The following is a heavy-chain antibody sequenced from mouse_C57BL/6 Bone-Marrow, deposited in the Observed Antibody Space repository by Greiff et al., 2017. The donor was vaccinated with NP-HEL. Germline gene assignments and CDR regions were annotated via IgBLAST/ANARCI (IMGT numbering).Heavy chain of an antibody. D-gene: IGHD1-1*01. CDR1: GFSLTSYG. V-gene: IGHV2-5*01. CDR3: AKRGRSDRYFDD. Sequence: VQLQQSGPGLVQPSQSLSITCTVSGFSLTSYGVHWVRQSPGKGLEWLGVIWRGGSTDYNAAFMSRLSIIKDNSKNKVFFKMNSLQADDTAIYYCAKRGRSDRYFDDWGTGTTVTVSS. J-gene: IGHJ1*03. CDR2: IWRGGST.